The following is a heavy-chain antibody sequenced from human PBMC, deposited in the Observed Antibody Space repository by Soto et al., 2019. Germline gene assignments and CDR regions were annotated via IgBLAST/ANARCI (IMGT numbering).Heavy chain of an antibody. J-gene: IGHJ4*02. V-gene: IGHV3-48*01. D-gene: IGHD2-2*01. CDR1: GFTFSSYT. CDR3: ASQYCSTTSCYAGFDY. Sequence: GGSLRLSCAASGFTFSSYTMNWVRQAPWRGLEWVSFISSNSRTIYYADSVKGRFTISRDNAKNLLYLQMNSLRVEDTAVYYCASQYCSTTSCYAGFDYWGQGTLVTVSS. CDR2: ISSNSRTI.